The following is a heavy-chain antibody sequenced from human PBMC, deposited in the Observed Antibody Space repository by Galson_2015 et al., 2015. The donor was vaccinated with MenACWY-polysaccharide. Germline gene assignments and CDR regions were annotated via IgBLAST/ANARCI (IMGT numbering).Heavy chain of an antibody. CDR3: VGPLGRGGTGVYGIDS. Sequence: SLRLSCAASGLTFSNNWIHWVRQAPGKGLVWVSRINSDASSTAYADSVKGRFTISRDNAKNTLYLQMNSLRVEDTAVYYCVGPLGRGGTGVYGIDSWGQGTTVTVSS. CDR1: GLTFSNNW. J-gene: IGHJ6*02. V-gene: IGHV3-74*01. D-gene: IGHD3-10*01. CDR2: INSDASST.